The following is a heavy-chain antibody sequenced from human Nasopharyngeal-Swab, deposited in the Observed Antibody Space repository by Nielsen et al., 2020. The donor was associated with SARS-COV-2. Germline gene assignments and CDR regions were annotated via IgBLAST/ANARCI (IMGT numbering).Heavy chain of an antibody. Sequence: GESLKISCAASGFTFSSYAMSWVRQAPGKGLEWVSAISGSGGSTYYADSVKGRFTTSRDNSKNTLYLQMNSLRAEDTAVYYCAKMGGGSKFDYYYYGMDVWGQGTTVTVSS. CDR1: GFTFSSYA. CDR2: ISGSGGST. D-gene: IGHD2-15*01. V-gene: IGHV3-23*01. J-gene: IGHJ6*02. CDR3: AKMGGGSKFDYYYYGMDV.